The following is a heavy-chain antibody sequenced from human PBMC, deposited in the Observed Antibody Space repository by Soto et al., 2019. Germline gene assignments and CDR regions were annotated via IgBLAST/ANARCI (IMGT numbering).Heavy chain of an antibody. Sequence: AAVKVSCKASGYTFTDYGILWLRQAPGQGLEWMGWISIYYGNTDYSQKLQGRVTMTRDISTSTAYMELTSLTSDDTAVYYCAILPSEIYEYDFWGQGTPVTVSS. D-gene: IGHD5-12*01. CDR3: AILPSEIYEYDF. J-gene: IGHJ4*02. V-gene: IGHV1-18*01. CDR2: ISIYYGNT. CDR1: GYTFTDYG.